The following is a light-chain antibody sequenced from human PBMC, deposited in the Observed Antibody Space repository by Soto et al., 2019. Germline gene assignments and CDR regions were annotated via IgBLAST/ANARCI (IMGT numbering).Light chain of an antibody. J-gene: IGKJ1*01. Sequence: EIVLTQSPGTLSLSPGERATLSCRASQSVSNNYLAWYQQKPGQAPRLLIYGASSRATGIPDRFSASGSGTDFTLTISRLEPEDFAVYFCQQYGSSPLTFGQGTKVDIK. CDR2: GAS. CDR1: QSVSNNY. V-gene: IGKV3-20*01. CDR3: QQYGSSPLT.